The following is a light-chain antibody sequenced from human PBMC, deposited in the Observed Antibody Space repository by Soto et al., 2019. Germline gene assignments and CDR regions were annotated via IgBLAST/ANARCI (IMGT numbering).Light chain of an antibody. Sequence: QSVLTQPASVSGSPGQSITISCTGTSSDVGGHNYVSWYQQHPGKVPKLIIYEVSLRPSGVPSRFSGSKSGNTASLTISGLQAEDEADYYCNSYKTSSNYVFGTGTKVTVL. J-gene: IGLJ1*01. CDR2: EVS. CDR1: SSDVGGHNY. V-gene: IGLV2-14*01. CDR3: NSYKTSSNYV.